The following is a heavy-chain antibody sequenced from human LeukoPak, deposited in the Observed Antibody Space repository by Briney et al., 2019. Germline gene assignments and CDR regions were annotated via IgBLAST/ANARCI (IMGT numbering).Heavy chain of an antibody. D-gene: IGHD2-2*01. CDR3: ARDSRPRAFDI. Sequence: GGSLRLSCAASGFTFSSYGMHWVRQAPGKGLEWVAVISYDGSNKYYADSVKGRFTISRANAKNTLYLQMNSLRAEDTAVYYCARDSRPRAFDIWGQGTMVTVSS. CDR1: GFTFSSYG. V-gene: IGHV3-30*03. J-gene: IGHJ3*02. CDR2: ISYDGSNK.